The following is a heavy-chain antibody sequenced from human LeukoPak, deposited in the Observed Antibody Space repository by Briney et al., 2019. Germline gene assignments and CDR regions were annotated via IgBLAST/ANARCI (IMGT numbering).Heavy chain of an antibody. D-gene: IGHD4-17*01. CDR1: GGSISSGGYS. CDR2: IYHSGST. Sequence: PSQTLSLTCAVSGGSISSGGYSWSWIRQPPGKGLEWIGYIYHSGSTYYNPSLKSRVTISVDRSKNQFSLKLSSVTAADTAVYYCAREGNGDPYFDYWGQGTLVTVSS. CDR3: AREGNGDPYFDY. J-gene: IGHJ4*02. V-gene: IGHV4-30-2*01.